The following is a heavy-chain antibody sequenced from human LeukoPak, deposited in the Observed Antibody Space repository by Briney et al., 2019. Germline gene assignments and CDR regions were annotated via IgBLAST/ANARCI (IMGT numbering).Heavy chain of an antibody. CDR3: ARDKAVTGSYFDY. J-gene: IGHJ4*02. CDR2: ISGSCGST. V-gene: IGHV3-23*01. CDR1: GFTFSSYG. D-gene: IGHD6-19*01. Sequence: AGALTLYCAASGFTFSSYGMSRVRPAPGKGLEGVSAISGSCGSTYYADYMKGRFTISRDNSKNTLDLQMNSLRAEDTAVYYCARDKAVTGSYFDYWGQGTLVTVSS.